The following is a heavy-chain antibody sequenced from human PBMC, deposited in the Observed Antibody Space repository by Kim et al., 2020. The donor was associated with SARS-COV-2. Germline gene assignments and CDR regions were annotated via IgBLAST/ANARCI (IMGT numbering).Heavy chain of an antibody. D-gene: IGHD7-27*01. CDR1: GFTFTTYN. J-gene: IGHJ4*02. Sequence: GGSRRLSCAASGFTFTTYNMNWVRQAPGKGLEWISYISVTDAIYYADSVKGRFTISRDYAKNSLDLQMNSLRDEDTAVYYCARDWNWGIDVWGQGTLVTVSS. CDR3: ARDWNWGIDV. V-gene: IGHV3-48*02. CDR2: ISVTDAI.